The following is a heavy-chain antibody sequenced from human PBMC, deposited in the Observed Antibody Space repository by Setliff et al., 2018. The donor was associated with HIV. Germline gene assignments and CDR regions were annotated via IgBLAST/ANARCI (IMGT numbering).Heavy chain of an antibody. D-gene: IGHD2-15*01. J-gene: IGHJ1*01. CDR1: GDSSSNDY. CDR2: IYYSGTA. Sequence: SETLSLTCTVSGDSSSNDYWTWIRQSPGRGLEYLGYIYYSGTANYSPSLKSRVTISVDISKNQFSLKLTSVTAADTAMYFCARDSPADGGNPGRFQRWGQGTQVTVSS. CDR3: ARDSPADGGNPGRFQR. V-gene: IGHV4-59*12.